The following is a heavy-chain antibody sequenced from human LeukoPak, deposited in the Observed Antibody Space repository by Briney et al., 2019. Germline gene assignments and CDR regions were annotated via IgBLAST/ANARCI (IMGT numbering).Heavy chain of an antibody. V-gene: IGHV1-8*03. J-gene: IGHJ4*02. CDR2: MNPISGNT. Sequence: ASVKVSCKASGYTFTRYAMNWVRQATGQGLEWMGWMNPISGNTGFAQKFQGRVTITRITSISTAYMEMSSLRSDDTAVYYCVRGAKCSGADCDSTKEYVYYFDYWGQGTLVTVSS. D-gene: IGHD6-25*01. CDR1: GYTFTRYA. CDR3: VRGAKCSGADCDSTKEYVYYFDY.